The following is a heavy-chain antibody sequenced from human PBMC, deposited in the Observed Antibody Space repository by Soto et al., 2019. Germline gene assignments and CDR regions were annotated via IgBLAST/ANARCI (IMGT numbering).Heavy chain of an antibody. CDR1: GFVFGGYW. CDR3: ARARRQWFGGTLSYYFDF. V-gene: IGHV3-7*01. J-gene: IGHJ4*01. Sequence: PGGSLRLSCAASGFVFGGYWMSWVRQAPGKGLEWVANIKEDGSEANYVDSVKGRFAVSRDKDTLYLQLNSLTPEDTAVYYCARARRQWFGGTLSYYFDFWGHRTMVTVSS. CDR2: IKEDGSEA. D-gene: IGHD3-10*01.